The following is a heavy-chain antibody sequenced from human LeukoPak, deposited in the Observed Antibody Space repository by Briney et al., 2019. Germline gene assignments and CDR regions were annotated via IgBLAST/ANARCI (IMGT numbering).Heavy chain of an antibody. J-gene: IGHJ5*02. CDR3: ARTRCGRGQARCYNH. Sequence: PSETLSLTCAVSGVSVSDYYWSWIRQSPEKGLEWIGEVSPGGYTTYNPSLRSRVIISEDTSENQLSLNVTSVTAADTALYYCARTRCGRGQARCYNHWAQGSLVTVFS. D-gene: IGHD2-21*01. CDR1: GVSVSDYY. V-gene: IGHV4-34*01. CDR2: VSPGGYT.